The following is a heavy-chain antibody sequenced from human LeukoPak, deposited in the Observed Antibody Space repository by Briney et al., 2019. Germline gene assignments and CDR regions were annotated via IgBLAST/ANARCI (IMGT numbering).Heavy chain of an antibody. CDR1: GFTFSSYS. J-gene: IGHJ3*02. D-gene: IGHD2-2*01. V-gene: IGHV3-21*01. CDR3: ARADIVVVPAAYDAFDI. Sequence: GGSLRLSCAASGFTFSSYSMSWVRQAPGKGLEWVSSISSSSYIYYADSVKGRFTISRDNAKNSLYLQMNSLRAEDTAVYYCARADIVVVPAAYDAFDIWGQGTMVTVSS. CDR2: ISSSSYI.